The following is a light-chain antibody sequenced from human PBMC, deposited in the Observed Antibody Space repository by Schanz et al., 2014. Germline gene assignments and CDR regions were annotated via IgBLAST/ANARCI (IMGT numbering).Light chain of an antibody. Sequence: IQLTQSPSSLSASLGDRVTITCRASQAISSYLAWYQQKPGNAPKLLIYAASSLQSGVPSRFSGSGSGTEFTLAIGSLQPEDVATYYCQQSHSAPFTFGPGTKVDIK. CDR2: AAS. CDR1: QAISSY. CDR3: QQSHSAPFT. J-gene: IGKJ3*01. V-gene: IGKV1-9*01.